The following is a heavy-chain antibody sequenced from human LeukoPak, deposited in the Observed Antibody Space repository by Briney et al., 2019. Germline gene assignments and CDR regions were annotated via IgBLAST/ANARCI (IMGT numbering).Heavy chain of an antibody. CDR3: ASQIRGEYYYYMDV. CDR1: GGTFSSYA. J-gene: IGHJ6*03. D-gene: IGHD3-10*01. V-gene: IGHV1-69*04. Sequence: SVKVSCKASGGTFSSYAISWVRQAPGQGLEWMGRIIPILGIANYAQKFQGRVTITADKSTSTAYMELSSLRSEDTAVYYCASQIRGEYYYYMDVWGKGTTVTVSS. CDR2: IIPILGIA.